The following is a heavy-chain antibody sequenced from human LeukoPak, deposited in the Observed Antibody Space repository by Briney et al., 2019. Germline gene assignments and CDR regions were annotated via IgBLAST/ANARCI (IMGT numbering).Heavy chain of an antibody. CDR3: AKDRDCSSTRCYGDFDY. CDR1: GFTVSSNY. Sequence: GGSLRLSCAASGFTVSSNYMSWVRQAPGKRLEWVSVISGSGDSAFYADSVKGQFTISRDNSKNTLYLQMNSLRVEDTAVYYCAKDRDCSSTRCYGDFDYWGQGTLVTVSS. D-gene: IGHD2-2*01. V-gene: IGHV3-23*01. CDR2: ISGSGDSA. J-gene: IGHJ4*02.